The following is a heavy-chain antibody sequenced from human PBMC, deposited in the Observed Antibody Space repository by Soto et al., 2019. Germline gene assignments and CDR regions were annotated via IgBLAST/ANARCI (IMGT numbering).Heavy chain of an antibody. V-gene: IGHV3-23*01. CDR2: ISGSGGST. CDR1: GFTFSSYA. Sequence: RGSLILSCAASGFTFSSYAMSWVRQAPGKGLEWVSAISGSGGSTYYADSVKGRFTISRDNSKNTLYLQMNSLRAEDTAVYYGAKSGNVVADFDYWGQGTLVTVSS. D-gene: IGHD2-15*01. J-gene: IGHJ4*02. CDR3: AKSGNVVADFDY.